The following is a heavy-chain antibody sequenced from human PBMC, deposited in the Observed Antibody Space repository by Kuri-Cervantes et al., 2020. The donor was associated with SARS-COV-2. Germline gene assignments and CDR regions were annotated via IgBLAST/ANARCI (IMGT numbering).Heavy chain of an antibody. CDR3: VGCSNTSCTRETFDY. CDR2: INPNSGGT. D-gene: IGHD2-2*01. CDR1: GYTFTSYA. J-gene: IGHJ4*02. Sequence: ASVKVSCKASGYTFTSYAMHWVRQAPGQGLEWMGWINPNSGGTNYAQKFQGWVTMTRDTSISTAYMELSRLRSDDTAVYYCVGCSNTSCTRETFDYWGQGTLVTVSS. V-gene: IGHV1-2*04.